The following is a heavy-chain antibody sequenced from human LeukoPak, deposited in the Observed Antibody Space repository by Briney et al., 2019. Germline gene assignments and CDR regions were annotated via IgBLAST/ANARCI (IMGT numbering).Heavy chain of an antibody. V-gene: IGHV3-7*01. CDR1: GFTFSSYW. CDR2: IKQDGSEK. D-gene: IGHD4-11*01. Sequence: GGSLRLSCAASGFTFSSYWMSWVRQAPGKGLEWVANIKQDGSEKYYVDSVKGRFTISRDNAKNLLYLQMNSLRAEDTAVYYCARGGGGYSNYFSPYYYYYYGMDVWGQGTTVTVS. J-gene: IGHJ6*02. CDR3: ARGGGGYSNYFSPYYYYYYGMDV.